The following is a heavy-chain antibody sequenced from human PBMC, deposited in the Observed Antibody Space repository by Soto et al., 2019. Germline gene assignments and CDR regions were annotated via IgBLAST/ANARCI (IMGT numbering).Heavy chain of an antibody. CDR3: AKDLSSLSPYSNYDY. D-gene: IGHD4-4*01. CDR1: GFTFSSYG. V-gene: IGHV3-30*18. Sequence: GGSLRLSCAASGFTFSSYGMHWVRQAPGKGLEWVAVISYDGSNKYYADSVKGRFTISRDNSKNTLYLQMNSLRAEDTAVYYCAKDLSSLSPYSNYDYWGQGTLVTVSS. J-gene: IGHJ4*02. CDR2: ISYDGSNK.